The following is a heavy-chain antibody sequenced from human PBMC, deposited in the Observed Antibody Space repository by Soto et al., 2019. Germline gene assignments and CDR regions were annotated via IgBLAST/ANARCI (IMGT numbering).Heavy chain of an antibody. V-gene: IGHV4-31*03. CDR3: ARAPLISIVVAYGMDV. Sequence: QVQLQESGPGLVKPSQTLSLTCTVSGGSISSGDYYWIWIRQHPGKGLEWIGYIYYSGSTYYNPSLKSRVTISVDTSRNQFSLKLSSVTAAATAVYYCARAPLISIVVAYGMDVWGQGTTVTVSS. CDR1: GGSISSGDYY. J-gene: IGHJ6*02. CDR2: IYYSGST. D-gene: IGHD2-15*01.